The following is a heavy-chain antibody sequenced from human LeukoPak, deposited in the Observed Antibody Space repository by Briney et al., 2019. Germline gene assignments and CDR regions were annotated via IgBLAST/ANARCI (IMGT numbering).Heavy chain of an antibody. J-gene: IGHJ4*02. Sequence: GGSLRLSCAAAGFTFSSYAMSWVRQAPEKGLEWVATISGSGGGTYYADTVRGRFTISRDDTENTLYLQKNSLRAEDTAVYYCAKDHGCYRKNYFDYWGQGNLGTVSS. CDR1: GFTFSSYA. CDR2: ISGSGGGT. V-gene: IGHV3-23*01. CDR3: AKDHGCYRKNYFDY. D-gene: IGHD2-8*01.